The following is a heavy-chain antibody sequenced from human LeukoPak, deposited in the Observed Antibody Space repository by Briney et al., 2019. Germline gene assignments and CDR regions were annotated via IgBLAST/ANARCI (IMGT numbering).Heavy chain of an antibody. Sequence: AASVKVSCKASGYTFTGYYIHWVRQAPGQGLEWMGWMSPDSGYTGYAQTFQGRVTLTRNTSVSTAFMELSSLRSEDTAVYYCEIYTGYDSFWGQGTLVTVSS. CDR2: MSPDSGYT. V-gene: IGHV1-8*02. CDR3: EIYTGYDSF. J-gene: IGHJ4*02. D-gene: IGHD5-12*01. CDR1: GYTFTGYY.